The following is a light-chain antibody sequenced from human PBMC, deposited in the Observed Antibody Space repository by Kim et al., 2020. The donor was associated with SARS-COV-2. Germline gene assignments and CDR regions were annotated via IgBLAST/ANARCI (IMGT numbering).Light chain of an antibody. CDR1: QTITSH. Sequence: ASVGDRVTIPCRTSQTITSHLNWYQQKPGRAPKLLISAASTLQGGVPSRFSGSGSETDFTLTISSLQPEDFATYFCQQSYITPFTFGPGTKVDIK. CDR3: QQSYITPFT. CDR2: AAS. J-gene: IGKJ3*01. V-gene: IGKV1-39*01.